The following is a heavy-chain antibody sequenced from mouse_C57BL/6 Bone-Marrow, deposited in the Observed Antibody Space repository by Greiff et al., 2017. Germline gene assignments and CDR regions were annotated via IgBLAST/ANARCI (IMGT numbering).Heavy chain of an antibody. CDR3: ARDLYPYRYFDV. J-gene: IGHJ1*03. V-gene: IGHV1-61*01. CDR2: IYPSDSET. CDR1: GYTFTSYW. D-gene: IGHD2-12*01. Sequence: QVQLQQPGAELVRPGSSVKLSCKASGYTFTSYWMDWVKQRPGQGLEWIGNIYPSDSETHYNQKFKDKATLTVDKSSSTAYMQLSSLTSENSAVYYCARDLYPYRYFDVWGTGATVTVSS.